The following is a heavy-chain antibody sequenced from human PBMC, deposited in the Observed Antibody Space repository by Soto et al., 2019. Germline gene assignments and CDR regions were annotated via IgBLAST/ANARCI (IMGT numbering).Heavy chain of an antibody. CDR2: ISSSSSYI. J-gene: IGHJ6*02. Sequence: KPVVSLRLSFAASGFTFSSYSMNWVRQAPGKGLEWVSSISSSSSYIYYADSVKGRFTISRDNAKNSLYLQMNSLRAEDTAVYYCARDWEDIVGGPAANTYSYYGMYGSGQRKTVTV. V-gene: IGHV3-21*01. CDR1: GFTFSSYS. CDR3: ARDWEDIVGGPAANTYSYYGMYG. D-gene: IGHD2-2*01.